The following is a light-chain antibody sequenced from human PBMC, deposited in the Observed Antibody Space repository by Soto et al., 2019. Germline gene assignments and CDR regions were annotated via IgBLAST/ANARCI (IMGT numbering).Light chain of an antibody. Sequence: DIQMTQSPSTLSASVGDRVTITCRASQSISSWLAWYQQKPGKAPKLLIYKASSLEIGVPSRFSGSGSGTEFTLTISSLQPDDFAVYYCQQYNNWPLTFGGGTKVDIK. CDR3: QQYNNWPLT. V-gene: IGKV1-5*03. CDR2: KAS. J-gene: IGKJ4*01. CDR1: QSISSW.